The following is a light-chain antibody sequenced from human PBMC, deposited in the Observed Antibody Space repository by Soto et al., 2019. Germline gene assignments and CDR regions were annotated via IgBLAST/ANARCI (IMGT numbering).Light chain of an antibody. CDR1: QSVSSN. CDR2: GAS. J-gene: IGKJ3*01. Sequence: EIVMTQSPATLSVSPGERATLSCRASQSVSSNLAWYQQKPGQAPRLLIYGASTRATGIPARFSGGGSGTDFTLTISSLQSEDFAVYYCQQYNDWPPGTFGPGTKVDI. CDR3: QQYNDWPPGT. V-gene: IGKV3-15*01.